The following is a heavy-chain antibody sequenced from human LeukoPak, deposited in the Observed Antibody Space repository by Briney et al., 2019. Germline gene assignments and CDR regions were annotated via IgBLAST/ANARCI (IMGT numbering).Heavy chain of an antibody. Sequence: GGSLRLSCAASGFTFSSYAMSWVRQAPGKGLEWVSAISGSGGSTYYADSVKGRFTISRDNSKNTLYLQMNSLRAEDTAVYYCAKSPYYGFWSGYPIDYWGQGTLVTVSS. V-gene: IGHV3-23*01. CDR3: AKSPYYGFWSGYPIDY. CDR2: ISGSGGST. CDR1: GFTFSSYA. D-gene: IGHD3-3*01. J-gene: IGHJ4*02.